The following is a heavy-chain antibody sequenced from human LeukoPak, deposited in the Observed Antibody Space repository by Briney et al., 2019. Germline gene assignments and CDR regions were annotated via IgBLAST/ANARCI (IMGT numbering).Heavy chain of an antibody. V-gene: IGHV4-59*01. CDR2: IYYSGST. Sequence: SETLSLTCTVSGGSISSYYWSWIRQPPGKGLEWIGYIYYSGSTNYNPSLKSRVTISVDTSKNQFSLKLSSVTAADTAVYYCARAVGALTGGAFDIWGQGTMVTVSS. D-gene: IGHD1-26*01. CDR3: ARAVGALTGGAFDI. J-gene: IGHJ3*02. CDR1: GGSISSYY.